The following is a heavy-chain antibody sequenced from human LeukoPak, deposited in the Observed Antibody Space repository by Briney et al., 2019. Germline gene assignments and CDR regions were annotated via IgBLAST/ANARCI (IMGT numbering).Heavy chain of an antibody. CDR3: AREWGEGYCSSTSCSDAFDI. J-gene: IGHJ3*02. CDR2: INWNGGST. CDR1: GFTFDDYG. D-gene: IGHD2-2*01. Sequence: PGGSLRLSRAAPGFTFDDYGMSWVRQAPGKGLEWVSGINWNGGSTGYADSVKGRFTISRDNAKNSLYLQMNSLRAEDTALYYCAREWGEGYCSSTSCSDAFDIWGQGTMVTVSS. V-gene: IGHV3-20*04.